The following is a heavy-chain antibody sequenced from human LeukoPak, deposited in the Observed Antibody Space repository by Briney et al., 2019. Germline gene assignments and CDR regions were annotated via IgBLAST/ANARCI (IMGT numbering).Heavy chain of an antibody. CDR1: GFTFSSYS. D-gene: IGHD3-10*01. CDR3: ARDHHGSGSYYPYGMDV. J-gene: IGHJ6*02. Sequence: GGSLRLSCAAPGFTFSSYSMNWVRQAPGKGLEWVSSISSSSSYIYYADSVKGRFTISRDNAKNPLYLQMNSLRAEDTAVYYCARDHHGSGSYYPYGMDVWGQGTTVTVSS. V-gene: IGHV3-21*01. CDR2: ISSSSSYI.